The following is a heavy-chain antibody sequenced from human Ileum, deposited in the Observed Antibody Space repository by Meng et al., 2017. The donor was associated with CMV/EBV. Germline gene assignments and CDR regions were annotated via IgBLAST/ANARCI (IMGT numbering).Heavy chain of an antibody. CDR1: GGSINSGSYY. CDR3: ARNNGDPYWYLDL. D-gene: IGHD4-17*01. Sequence: QVQLEESGPGLVKPSQTLSLTCTVSGGSINSGSYYWTWIRQSAGEGLEWIGRIHTGGSTIYNPSLKSRVAMSLDTSKNQFSLELSSVTDADTATYYCARNNGDPYWYLDLWGRGTLVTVSS. J-gene: IGHJ2*01. V-gene: IGHV4-61*02. CDR2: IHTGGST.